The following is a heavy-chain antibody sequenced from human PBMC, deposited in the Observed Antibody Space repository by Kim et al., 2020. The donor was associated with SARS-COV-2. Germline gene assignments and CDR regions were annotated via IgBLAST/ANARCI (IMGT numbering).Heavy chain of an antibody. CDR1: GFTFSSYA. V-gene: IGHV3-64*01. CDR3: ARDRIGYSGYEILADAFDI. D-gene: IGHD5-12*01. J-gene: IGHJ3*02. Sequence: GGSLRLSCAASGFTFSSYAMHWVRQAPGKGLEYVSAISSNGGSTYYANSVKGRFTISRDNSKNTLYLQMGSLRAEDMAVYYCARDRIGYSGYEILADAFDIWGQGTMVTVSS. CDR2: ISSNGGST.